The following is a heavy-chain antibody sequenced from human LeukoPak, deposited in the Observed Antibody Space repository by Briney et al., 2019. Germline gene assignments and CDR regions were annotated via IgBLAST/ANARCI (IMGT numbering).Heavy chain of an antibody. CDR1: GDCIICGDYY. Sequence: TSQTLSLTCSVSGDCIICGDYYWGCIRQPPVKGLEWTRYIYYSGCTYYNPSLKSRVTISVDTSKNQFSLKLSSVTAAGTAVYYCARVNYDYYCYMDVWGKGTTVTLSS. V-gene: IGHV4-30-4*08. CDR3: ARVNYDYYCYMDV. D-gene: IGHD4-23*01. J-gene: IGHJ6*03. CDR2: IYYSGCT.